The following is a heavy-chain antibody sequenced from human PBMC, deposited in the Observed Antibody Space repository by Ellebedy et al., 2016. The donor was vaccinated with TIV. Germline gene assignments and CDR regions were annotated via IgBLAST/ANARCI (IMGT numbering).Heavy chain of an antibody. V-gene: IGHV3-23*01. J-gene: IGHJ4*02. CDR2: ISANGGTT. Sequence: PGGSLRLSCAASGFTFSTYPMNWVRQAPGKGLEWVLIISANGGTTYYADSVTGRFTISRDNSKNTLFLQMSSLRAEDTAVYFCARRSTDFAFDSWGQGTLVTVSS. CDR1: GFTFSTYP. D-gene: IGHD3/OR15-3a*01. CDR3: ARRSTDFAFDS.